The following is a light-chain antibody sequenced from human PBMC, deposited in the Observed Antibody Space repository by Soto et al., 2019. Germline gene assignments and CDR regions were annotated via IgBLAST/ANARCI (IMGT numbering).Light chain of an antibody. CDR3: QQYGSLIT. V-gene: IGKV3-20*01. Sequence: EIVLAQSPATLSLSPGGRATLSCRASQSVSIYLAWYQQKPGQAPRLLIYGASSRATGIPDRFSGSGSGTDFTLTISRLEPEDFAVYYCQQYGSLITFGQGTRLEIK. J-gene: IGKJ5*01. CDR2: GAS. CDR1: QSVSIY.